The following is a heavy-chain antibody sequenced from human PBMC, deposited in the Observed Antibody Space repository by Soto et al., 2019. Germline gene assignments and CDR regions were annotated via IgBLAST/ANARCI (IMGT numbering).Heavy chain of an antibody. D-gene: IGHD1-1*01. J-gene: IGHJ4*02. V-gene: IGHV4-38-2*01. Sequence: PSETLSLTCAVSGYSISSGYYWGCIRQPPGKGLEWVGSIHYTGYTYYNPSLKSRATMSVDTSNNQFSLRLGSVTAADTAVYYCTRLPESLEFVDFWGQGTLVTVSS. CDR1: GYSISSGYY. CDR3: TRLPESLEFVDF. CDR2: IHYTGYT.